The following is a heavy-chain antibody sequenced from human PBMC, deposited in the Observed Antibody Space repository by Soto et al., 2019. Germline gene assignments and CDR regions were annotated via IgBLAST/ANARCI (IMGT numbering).Heavy chain of an antibody. CDR2: VRNKANSYST. V-gene: IGHV3-72*01. Sequence: EVQLVESGGGLVQPGGSLRLSCVVSGFTFSDHYMDWVRQAPGKGLEYIGRVRNKANSYSTEYAASVKGRFTISRDDSKNSLYLQMNSLKTEDTAVYYCVRDSRFWSLYYWCQGTLVTVSS. D-gene: IGHD2-2*01. CDR1: GFTFSDHY. CDR3: VRDSRFWSLYY. J-gene: IGHJ4*02.